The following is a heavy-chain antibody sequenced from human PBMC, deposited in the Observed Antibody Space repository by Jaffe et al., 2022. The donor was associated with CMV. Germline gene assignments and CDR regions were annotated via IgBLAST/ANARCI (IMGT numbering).Heavy chain of an antibody. CDR2: INHSGST. CDR3: ARGLRGGSVVLGGYYYYYYMDV. V-gene: IGHV4-34*01. Sequence: QVQLQQWGAGLLKPSETLSLTCAVYGGSFSGYYWSWIRQPPGKGLEWIGEINHSGSTNYNPSLKSRVTISVDTSKNQFSLKLSSVTAADTAVYYCARGLRGGSVVLGGYYYYYYMDVWGKGTTVTVSS. CDR1: GGSFSGYY. J-gene: IGHJ6*03. D-gene: IGHD3-10*01.